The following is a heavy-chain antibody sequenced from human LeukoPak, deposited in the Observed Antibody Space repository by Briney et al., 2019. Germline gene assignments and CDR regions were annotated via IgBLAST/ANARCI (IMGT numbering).Heavy chain of an antibody. J-gene: IGHJ4*02. D-gene: IGHD3-3*01. CDR3: ARSARYDFWSGYRFNYLDY. CDR1: GGSFSGYY. CDR2: INHSGST. Sequence: PSETLSLTCAVYGGSFSGYYWSWIRQPPGKVLEWIGEINHSGSTNYNPSLKSRVTISVDTSKNQFSLKLSSVTAADTAVYYCARSARYDFWSGYRFNYLDYWGQGTLVTVSS. V-gene: IGHV4-34*01.